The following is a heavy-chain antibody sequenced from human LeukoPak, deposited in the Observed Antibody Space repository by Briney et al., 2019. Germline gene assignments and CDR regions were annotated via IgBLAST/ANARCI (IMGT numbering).Heavy chain of an antibody. D-gene: IGHD3-10*01. CDR1: GYTFTSYD. CDR2: IIPIFGTA. CDR3: ARGVVRGVMDAFDI. Sequence: SVKVSCKASGYTFTSYDINWVRQAPGQGLEWMGGIIPIFGTANYAQKFQGRVTITADKSTSTAYMELSSLRSEDTAVYYCARGVVRGVMDAFDIWGQGTMVTVSS. J-gene: IGHJ3*02. V-gene: IGHV1-69*06.